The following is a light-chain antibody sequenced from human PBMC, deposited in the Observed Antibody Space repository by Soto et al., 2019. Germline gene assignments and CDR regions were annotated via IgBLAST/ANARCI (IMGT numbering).Light chain of an antibody. CDR3: QQYYFTPLT. CDR2: WAS. CDR1: QSVLYSSNNKNY. Sequence: DIVMTQSPDSLAVSLGERATINCKSSQSVLYSSNNKNYLAWYQQKPGQPPKLLIYWASTRESGVPDRFSGSGSGTDFTLTISSLQYEDVAVYYGQQYYFTPLTFGQGTKLEIK. V-gene: IGKV4-1*01. J-gene: IGKJ2*01.